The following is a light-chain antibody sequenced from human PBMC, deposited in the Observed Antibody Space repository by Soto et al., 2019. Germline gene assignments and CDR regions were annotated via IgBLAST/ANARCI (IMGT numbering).Light chain of an antibody. J-gene: IGLJ1*01. V-gene: IGLV2-14*01. CDR2: GVT. Sequence: QSALTQPASVSGSPGQSITISCTGTSSDVGGYNYVSWYQQHPGIAPKLLIYGVTNRPSGVSTRFSGSKSGNTASLTIAGLQVEDEADYHCSSYTSASTLPYLFGPGTKVTVL. CDR3: SSYTSASTLPYL. CDR1: SSDVGGYNY.